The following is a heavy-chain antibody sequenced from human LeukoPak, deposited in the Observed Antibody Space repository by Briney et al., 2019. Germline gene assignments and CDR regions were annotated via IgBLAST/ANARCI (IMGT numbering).Heavy chain of an antibody. CDR1: GYSFTTYW. CDR3: GRHAKAYGSSCDY. V-gene: IGHV5-10-1*01. J-gene: IGHJ4*02. Sequence: PGGSLRLSCKGSGYSFTTYWISWVRQMPGKGLEWMGRIDPSDSYTNYSPSFQGHVTISADKSFSTAYLHWTNLKASDTAMYYCGRHAKAYGSSCDYWGQGTLVTVSS. CDR2: IDPSDSYT. D-gene: IGHD6-13*01.